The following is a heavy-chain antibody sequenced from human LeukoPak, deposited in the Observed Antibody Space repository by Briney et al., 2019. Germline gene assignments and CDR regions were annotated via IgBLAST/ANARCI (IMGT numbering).Heavy chain of an antibody. CDR3: AKGDIVVVVVFDY. V-gene: IGHV3-23*01. CDR2: ISGSGGST. D-gene: IGHD2-15*01. J-gene: IGHJ4*02. Sequence: GGSLRLSCAASGFTVSSNYMSWVRQAPGKGLEWVSAISGSGGSTYYADSVKGRFTISRDNSKNTLYLQMNSLRAEDTAVYYCAKGDIVVVVVFDYWGQGTLVTVSS. CDR1: GFTVSSNY.